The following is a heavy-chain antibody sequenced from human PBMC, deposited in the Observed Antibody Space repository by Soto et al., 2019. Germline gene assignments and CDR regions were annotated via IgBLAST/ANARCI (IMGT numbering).Heavy chain of an antibody. CDR3: ARDRTIPRTDYYYMDV. D-gene: IGHD1-1*01. Sequence: GGSLRLSCAASGFTFSSYWMTWVRQAPGKGLEWVANIKQDGSEKYYVDSVKGRFTISRDNAKNSLYLQMNSLRAEDTAVYYCARDRTIPRTDYYYMDVWGKGTTVPVSS. CDR1: GFTFSSYW. CDR2: IKQDGSEK. J-gene: IGHJ6*03. V-gene: IGHV3-7*01.